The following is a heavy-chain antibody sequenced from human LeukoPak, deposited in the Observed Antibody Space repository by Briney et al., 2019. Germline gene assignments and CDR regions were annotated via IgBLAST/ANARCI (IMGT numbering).Heavy chain of an antibody. CDR3: ARDPYSGSYGNYYYYYMDV. Sequence: GGSLRLSCAASGFTFSSYNMNWVRQAPGKGLEWVSSITSSSSYIYYADSVKGRFTISRDNAKNSLYLQMNSLRAEDTAVYYCARDPYSGSYGNYYYYYMDVWGKGTTVTISS. J-gene: IGHJ6*03. CDR2: ITSSSSYI. V-gene: IGHV3-21*01. CDR1: GFTFSSYN. D-gene: IGHD1-26*01.